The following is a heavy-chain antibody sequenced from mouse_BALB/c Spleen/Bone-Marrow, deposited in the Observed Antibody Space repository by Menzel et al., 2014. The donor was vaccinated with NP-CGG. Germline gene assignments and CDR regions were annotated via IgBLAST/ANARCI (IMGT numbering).Heavy chain of an antibody. CDR2: IDPANGNT. D-gene: IGHD2-4*01. J-gene: IGHJ2*01. V-gene: IGHV14-3*02. CDR3: ARFPYDYGGGDY. Sequence: EVKLVESGAELVKPGASVKLSCTASGFNIKDTYMHWVKQRPEQGLEWIGRIDPANGNTKYGPKFQGKATITADTSSNTASLQLSSLTSEDTAVYYCARFPYDYGGGDYWGQGTTLTVSS. CDR1: GFNIKDTY.